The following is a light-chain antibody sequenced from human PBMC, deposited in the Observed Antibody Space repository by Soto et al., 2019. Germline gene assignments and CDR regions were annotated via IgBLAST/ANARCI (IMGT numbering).Light chain of an antibody. CDR2: GAS. V-gene: IGKV3-15*01. Sequence: IVMTHSPATLSVTPRERATLSCRASQSVSSNLAWYQQKPGQAPRLLIYGASTRATGIPARFSGSGSGTEFTLTISSLQSEDFAVYYCQQYNNWPPWTFGQGSMVDI. CDR3: QQYNNWPPWT. CDR1: QSVSSN. J-gene: IGKJ1*01.